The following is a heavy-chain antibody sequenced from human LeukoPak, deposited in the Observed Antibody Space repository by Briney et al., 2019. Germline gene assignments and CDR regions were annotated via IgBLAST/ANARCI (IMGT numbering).Heavy chain of an antibody. CDR2: IIPILGTA. J-gene: IGHJ4*02. CDR1: GYTFTSYG. Sequence: GASVKVSCKASGYTFTSYGISWVRQAPGQGLEWMGRIIPILGTANYAQKFQGRVTITADESTSTAYMELSSLRSEDAAVYYCARMGGLDSSGYFDYWGQGTLVTVSS. D-gene: IGHD3-22*01. CDR3: ARMGGLDSSGYFDY. V-gene: IGHV1-69*11.